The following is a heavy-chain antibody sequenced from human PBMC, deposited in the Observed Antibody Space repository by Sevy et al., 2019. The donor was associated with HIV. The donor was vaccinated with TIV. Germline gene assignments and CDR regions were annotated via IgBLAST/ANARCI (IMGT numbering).Heavy chain of an antibody. V-gene: IGHV3-15*06. CDR1: GFTFSNSF. Sequence: GGSLRLSCAASGFTFSNSFMSWARQAPGRGLEWVGRIKRKIDGETTLYAAPVKGRFTISRDDSRNTMYLQMDSLKIDDTAMYYCGTGDAYDVSGQGTTVTVSS. CDR2: IKRKIDGETT. J-gene: IGHJ3*01. CDR3: GTGDAYDV. D-gene: IGHD7-27*01.